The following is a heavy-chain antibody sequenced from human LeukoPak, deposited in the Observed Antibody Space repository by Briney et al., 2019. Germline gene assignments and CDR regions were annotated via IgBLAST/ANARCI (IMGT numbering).Heavy chain of an antibody. D-gene: IGHD6-13*01. CDR3: AREGSWNQVVY. J-gene: IGHJ4*02. CDR2: IYYSGST. V-gene: IGHV4-61*01. CDR1: GASISSGSYY. Sequence: SQTLSLTCTVSGASISSGSYYWNWIRQPPGKGLEWIGYIYYSGSTNYNPSLKSRVTILVDTSKNQFSLKLSSVTAADTAVYYCAREGSWNQVVYWGQGTLVTVSS.